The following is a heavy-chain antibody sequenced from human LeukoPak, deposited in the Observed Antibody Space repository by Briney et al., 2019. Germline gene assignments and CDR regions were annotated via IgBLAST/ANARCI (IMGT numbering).Heavy chain of an antibody. CDR2: ISWNSGSI. D-gene: IGHD3-10*01. J-gene: IGHJ4*02. CDR1: GFTFDDYA. V-gene: IGHV3-9*01. CDR3: AKDYYYGSGSTVLGYYFDY. Sequence: PGGSLRLSCAASGFTFDDYAMHWVRQAPGKGLEWVSGISWNSGSIGYADSVKGRFTISRDNAKNSLYLQMNSLRAEDTALYYCAKDYYYGSGSTVLGYYFDYWGQGTLVTVSS.